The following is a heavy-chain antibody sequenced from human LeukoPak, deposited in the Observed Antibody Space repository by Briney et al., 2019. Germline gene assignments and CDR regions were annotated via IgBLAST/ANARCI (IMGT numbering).Heavy chain of an antibody. Sequence: SETLSLTCTVSGGSISSSSYYWGWIRQPPGKGLEWIGSIYYSGSTYYNPSLKSRVTISVDTSKNQFSLKLSSVTAADTAVYYCASDGQSGDYWGQGTLVTVSS. V-gene: IGHV4-39*07. D-gene: IGHD6-19*01. CDR2: IYYSGST. J-gene: IGHJ4*02. CDR1: GGSISSSSYY. CDR3: ASDGQSGDY.